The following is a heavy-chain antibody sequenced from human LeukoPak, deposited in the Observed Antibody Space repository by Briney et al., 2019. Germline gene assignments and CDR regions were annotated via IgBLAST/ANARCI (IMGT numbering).Heavy chain of an antibody. V-gene: IGHV3-21*01. CDR3: ARELAAAAGTSNYYYYYYMDV. Sequence: GGSLRLSCAASGFTFSSYSMNWVRQAPGKGLEWVSSISSSSSYIYYADSVKGRFTISRDNAKNSLYLQMNSLRAEDTAVYFCARELAAAAGTSNYYYYYYMDVWGKGTTVTVSS. J-gene: IGHJ6*03. D-gene: IGHD6-13*01. CDR2: ISSSSSYI. CDR1: GFTFSSYS.